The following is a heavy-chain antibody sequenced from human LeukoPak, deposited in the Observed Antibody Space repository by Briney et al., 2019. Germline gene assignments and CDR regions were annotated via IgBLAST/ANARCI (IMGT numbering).Heavy chain of an antibody. CDR2: IKNDGSAT. Sequence: GGSLKLSCAASGFSISGYWMHWGRQAPGKGLVWVSRIKNDGSATMYADSVKGRFTVSRDNAKNTLYLQMNSLRVEDTGVYYCTRSDWFDPWGQGTLVTVSS. CDR3: TRSDWFDP. V-gene: IGHV3-74*03. J-gene: IGHJ5*02. CDR1: GFSISGYW.